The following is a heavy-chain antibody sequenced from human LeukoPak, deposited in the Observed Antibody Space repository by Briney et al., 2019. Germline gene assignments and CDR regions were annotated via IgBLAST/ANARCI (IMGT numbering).Heavy chain of an antibody. J-gene: IGHJ2*01. CDR3: AREERSGSYFGYFDL. D-gene: IGHD1-26*01. CDR2: IIPIFGTA. V-gene: IGHV1-69*06. CDR1: GYTFTSYG. Sequence: SVKVSCKASGYTFTSYGISWVRQAPGQGLEWMGGIIPIFGTANYAQKFQGRVTITADKSTSTAYMELSSLRSEDTAVYYCAREERSGSYFGYFDLWGRGTLVTVSS.